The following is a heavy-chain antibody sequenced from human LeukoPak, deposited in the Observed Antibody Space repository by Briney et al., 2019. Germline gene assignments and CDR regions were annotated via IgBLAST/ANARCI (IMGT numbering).Heavy chain of an antibody. J-gene: IGHJ6*03. CDR3: ARGYSSSWHHYYYYMDV. CDR1: GFTFSSYS. CDR2: ISSSSSYI. Sequence: GGPLSLSCAASGFTFSSYSMNWVRQAPGKGLEWVSSISSSSSYIYYADSVKGRFTISRDNAKNSLYLQMNSLRAEDTAVYCCARGYSSSWHHYYYYMDVWGKGTTVTVSS. D-gene: IGHD6-13*01. V-gene: IGHV3-21*01.